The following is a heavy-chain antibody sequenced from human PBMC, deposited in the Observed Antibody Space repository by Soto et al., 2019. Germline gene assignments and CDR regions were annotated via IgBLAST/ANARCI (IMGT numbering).Heavy chain of an antibody. D-gene: IGHD5-12*01. Sequence: EVQLVETGGGLIQPGGSLRLSCAASGFTVSTNYMSWVRQAPGKGLEWVSVIYSGGSTYYADSVKGRFTISRDNSKNTLYLQIDSLRAEDTAVYYCARVTPGGYGLSGGYFDYWGQGTLVTVSS. CDR1: GFTVSTNY. J-gene: IGHJ4*02. CDR2: IYSGGST. CDR3: ARVTPGGYGLSGGYFDY. V-gene: IGHV3-53*02.